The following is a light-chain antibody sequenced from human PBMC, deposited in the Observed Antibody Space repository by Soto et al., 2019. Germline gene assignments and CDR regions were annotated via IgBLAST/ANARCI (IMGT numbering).Light chain of an antibody. J-gene: IGKJ1*01. CDR1: QRIRSS. V-gene: IGKV1-5*01. CDR2: DAS. CDR3: QQYYSFPWT. Sequence: DIQMTQSPSSLSASVGDRVTTTCRASQRIRSSLAWYQQRPGQAPKLLIYDASALPRGVPSRFSGSGSGTDFTLTISCLQSEDFATYYCQQYYSFPWTFGQGTKVDIK.